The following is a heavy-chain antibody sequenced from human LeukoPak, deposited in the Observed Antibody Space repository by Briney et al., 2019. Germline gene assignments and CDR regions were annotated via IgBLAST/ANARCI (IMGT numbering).Heavy chain of an antibody. CDR2: IYHSGST. J-gene: IGHJ4*02. V-gene: IGHV4-39*07. CDR1: GGSISSSSYY. Sequence: SETLSLTCTVSGGSISSSSYYWGWIRQPPGKGLEWIGSIYHSGSTHYNPSLKSRVTISIDTSQSQFSLKLSSVTAADTAVYYCARDGSGYSSSWYPDYWGQGTLVTVSS. CDR3: ARDGSGYSSSWYPDY. D-gene: IGHD6-13*01.